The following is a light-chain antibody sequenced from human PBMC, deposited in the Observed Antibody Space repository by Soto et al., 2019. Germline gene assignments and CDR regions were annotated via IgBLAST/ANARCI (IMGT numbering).Light chain of an antibody. CDR1: QSVSSSY. Sequence: EIVLTQSPGTLSLSPGERATLSCRASQSVSSSYLAWYQQKPGQAPRLLIYGASSRATGIPDRFSGSGSGTDFTLTFSRLEPEDFAVYYCQQYGSSLPFTFGPGTKVDIK. CDR3: QQYGSSLPFT. V-gene: IGKV3-20*01. CDR2: GAS. J-gene: IGKJ3*01.